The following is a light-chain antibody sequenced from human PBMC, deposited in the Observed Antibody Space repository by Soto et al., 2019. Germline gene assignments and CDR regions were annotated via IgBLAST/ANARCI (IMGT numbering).Light chain of an antibody. CDR1: QSVSSY. J-gene: IGKJ5*01. CDR2: DAS. V-gene: IGKV3-11*01. CDR3: QQRSNWPPIT. Sequence: ESMFVHPAAPLSFYPKERATLSCRASQSVSSYLAWYQQKPGQAPRLLIYDASNRATGIPARFSGSGSGTDFTLTISSLEPEDFAVYYCQQRSNWPPITFGQGTRLEI.